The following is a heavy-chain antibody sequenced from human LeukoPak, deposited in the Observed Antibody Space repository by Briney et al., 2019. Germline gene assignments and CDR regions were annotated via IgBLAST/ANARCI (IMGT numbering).Heavy chain of an antibody. CDR1: GFTFSSYG. CDR3: VKDNPLDY. D-gene: IGHD1-14*01. CDR2: IRYDGDIK. V-gene: IGHV3-30*02. Sequence: GGSLRLSCGASGFTFSSYGMLWVRQSPGKGLEWVAFIRYDGDIKFYADSMKGRFTISRDNSKNTLYLHINSLRPEDTALYYCVKDNPLDYWGQGTLVIVSS. J-gene: IGHJ4*02.